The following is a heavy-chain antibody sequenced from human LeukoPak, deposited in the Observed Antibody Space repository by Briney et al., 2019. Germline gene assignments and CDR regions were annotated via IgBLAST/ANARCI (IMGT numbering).Heavy chain of an antibody. CDR3: AKDLGGSTDY. D-gene: IGHD5-12*01. CDR1: GFTFNNYA. J-gene: IGHJ4*02. Sequence: GGSLRLSCAAYGFTFNNYAMSWVRQAPGKGLEWVSLIRGSTYYADSVKGRFTISRDNSQNTPYLQMNSLRAEDTALYYCAKDLGGSTDYWGQETLVTVSS. CDR2: IRGST. V-gene: IGHV3-23*01.